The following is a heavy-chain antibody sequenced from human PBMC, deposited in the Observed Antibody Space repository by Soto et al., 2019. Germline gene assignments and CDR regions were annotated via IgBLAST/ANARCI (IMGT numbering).Heavy chain of an antibody. D-gene: IGHD6-13*01. Sequence: PGGSLRLSCAASGFTFSTSWMHWVRQAPGKGLVWMSRINSDGSSTNYADSVKGRFTISRDNAKNTLYLQVSSLRAEDTAVYYCARGGSGYITIWGQGTQVTVSS. CDR1: GFTFSTSW. V-gene: IGHV3-74*01. CDR3: ARGGSGYITI. CDR2: INSDGSST. J-gene: IGHJ4*02.